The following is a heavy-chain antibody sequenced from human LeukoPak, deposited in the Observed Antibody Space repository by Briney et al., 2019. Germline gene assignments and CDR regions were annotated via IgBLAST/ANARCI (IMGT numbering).Heavy chain of an antibody. Sequence: PSETLSLTCAVYGGSFSGYYWSWIRQPPGKGLEWIGEINHSGSTNYNPSLKSRVTISVDTSKNQFSLKLSFVTAADTAVYYCARGPARRGFLYQTSDYWGQGTLVTVSS. CDR3: ARGPARRGFLYQTSDY. J-gene: IGHJ4*02. V-gene: IGHV4-34*01. CDR1: GGSFSGYY. CDR2: INHSGST. D-gene: IGHD2-2*01.